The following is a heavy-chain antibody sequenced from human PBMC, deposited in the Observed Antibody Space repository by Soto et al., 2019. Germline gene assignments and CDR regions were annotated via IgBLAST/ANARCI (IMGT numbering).Heavy chain of an antibody. Sequence: SETLSLTCAVSGGSISSSNWWSWVRQPPGKGLEWIGEIYHSGSTNYNPSLKSRVTISVDKSKNQFSLKLSSVTAADTAVYYCARNPVYYYDSSGYYPTGYYYYGMDVWGQGTTVTVSS. D-gene: IGHD3-22*01. CDR2: IYHSGST. J-gene: IGHJ6*02. V-gene: IGHV4-4*02. CDR3: ARNPVYYYDSSGYYPTGYYYYGMDV. CDR1: GGSISSSNW.